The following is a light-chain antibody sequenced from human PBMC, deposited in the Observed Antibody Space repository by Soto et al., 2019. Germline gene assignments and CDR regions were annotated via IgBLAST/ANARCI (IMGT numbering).Light chain of an antibody. CDR1: QSIISY. V-gene: IGKV1-39*01. CDR3: QQSYSPLRT. CDR2: AAA. J-gene: IGKJ1*01. Sequence: DIQMTQSPSSLSASVGDRVTITCRASQSIISYLNWYQQKPGKAPKLLIYAAASLKSGVPSRFSGSGSGTDFTLTISSLQPEDFATYYCQQSYSPLRTFGQGIKVEIK.